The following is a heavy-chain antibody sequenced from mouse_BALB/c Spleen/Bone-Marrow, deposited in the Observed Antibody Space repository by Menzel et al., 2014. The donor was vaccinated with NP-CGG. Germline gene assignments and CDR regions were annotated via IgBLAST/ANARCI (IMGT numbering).Heavy chain of an antibody. CDR1: GLSLTSYG. CDR3: ARNRDYRYDAYFDY. D-gene: IGHD2-14*01. J-gene: IGHJ2*01. CDR2: IWSGGST. Sequence: VQLQQSGPGLVQPSQSLSITCTVSGLSLTSYGVHWVRQSPGKGLEWLGVIWSGGSTDYNAAFISRLSISKDNSKSQVFFKMNSLQANDTAIYYCARNRDYRYDAYFDYWGQGTTLTVSS. V-gene: IGHV2-2*02.